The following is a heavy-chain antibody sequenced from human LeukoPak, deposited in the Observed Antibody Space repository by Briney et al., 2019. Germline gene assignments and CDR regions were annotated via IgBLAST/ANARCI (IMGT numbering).Heavy chain of an antibody. D-gene: IGHD3-3*01. CDR3: ARDHVTNAFDI. Sequence: SETLFLTCTVSGGSISSHYWSWIRQPPGKGLEWIGYIYYSGSTNYNPSLKSRVTISVDTSRNQFSLKLSSVTAADSAVYYCARDHVTNAFDIWGQGTMVTVSS. CDR1: GGSISSHY. J-gene: IGHJ3*02. CDR2: IYYSGST. V-gene: IGHV4-59*11.